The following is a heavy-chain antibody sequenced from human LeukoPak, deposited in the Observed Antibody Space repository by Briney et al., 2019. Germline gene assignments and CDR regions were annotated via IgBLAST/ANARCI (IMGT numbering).Heavy chain of an antibody. Sequence: ASETLSLTCTVSGGSISSGGYYWSWIRQHPGKGLEWIGYSYYSGSTNYNPSLKSRVTISLDTSKNQFSLMLTSVTAADTAVYYCAKSGSYYGSTSGWGQGTLVTVSP. D-gene: IGHD3-10*01. V-gene: IGHV4-31*03. J-gene: IGHJ4*02. CDR1: GGSISSGGYY. CDR2: SYYSGST. CDR3: AKSGSYYGSTSG.